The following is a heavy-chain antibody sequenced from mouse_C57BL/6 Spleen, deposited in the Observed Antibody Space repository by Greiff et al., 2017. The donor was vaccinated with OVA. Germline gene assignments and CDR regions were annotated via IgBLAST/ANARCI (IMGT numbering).Heavy chain of an antibody. CDR1: GYTFTSYW. V-gene: IGHV1-50*01. J-gene: IGHJ4*01. D-gene: IGHD1-1*01. CDR3: ARGDGSSYHYAMDY. CDR2: IDPADSST. Sequence: QVQLQQPGAELVKPGASVKLSCKASGYTFTSYWMQWVKQRPGQGLEWIGEIDPADSSTNYNQKFKGKATLTVDTSSSTAYMQLSSLTSEGSAVYYCARGDGSSYHYAMDYWGQGTSVTVSS.